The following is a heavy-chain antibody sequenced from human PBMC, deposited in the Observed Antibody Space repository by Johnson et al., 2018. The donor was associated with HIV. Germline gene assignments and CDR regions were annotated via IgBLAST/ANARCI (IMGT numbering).Heavy chain of an antibody. J-gene: IGHJ3*02. CDR3: AKGVSDSSGYYYGEDAFDI. V-gene: IGHV3-23*04. CDR2: ISGSGGST. CDR1: GFTFSTYW. D-gene: IGHD3-22*01. Sequence: EVQLVESGGGLVQPGGSLRLSCAASGFTFSTYWMHWVRQAPGKGLEWVSAISGSGGSTYYADSVKGRFTISRDKNMLYLQMNSLRAEDTAVYYCAKGVSDSSGYYYGEDAFDIWGQGTMVIVSS.